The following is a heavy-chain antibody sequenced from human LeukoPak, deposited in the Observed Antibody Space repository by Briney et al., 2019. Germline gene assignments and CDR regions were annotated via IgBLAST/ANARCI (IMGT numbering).Heavy chain of an antibody. CDR3: ARGGGLDV. J-gene: IGHJ6*02. CDR1: GFTFSSYW. Sequence: GGSLRLSCAASGFTFSSYWMSWVRQAPGKGLEWVANIKQDGSEKYYVGSVKGRFTISRDNAKNSLYLQMSNLRAEDTAVYFCARGGGLDVWGQGATVTVSS. CDR2: IKQDGSEK. D-gene: IGHD3-16*01. V-gene: IGHV3-7*03.